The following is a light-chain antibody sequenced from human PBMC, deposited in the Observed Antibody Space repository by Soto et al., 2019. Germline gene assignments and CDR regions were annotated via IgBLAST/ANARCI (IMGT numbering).Light chain of an antibody. CDR2: AAS. J-gene: IGKJ2*01. CDR1: QSVGSL. CDR3: QQSYSLPYT. V-gene: IGKV1-39*01. Sequence: TQMTQSPSSLSASVGDRVTITCRASQSVGSLLNWFQQKPGKAPKLLIYAASTLQSGAPSRFSGSGARTDFTLIISSLQPEDFATYYCQQSYSLPYTFGQGTKLEI.